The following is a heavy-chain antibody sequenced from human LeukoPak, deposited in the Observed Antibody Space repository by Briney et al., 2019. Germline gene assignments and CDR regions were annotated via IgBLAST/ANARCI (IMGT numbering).Heavy chain of an antibody. J-gene: IGHJ2*01. Sequence: GGSLRLSCAASGFTFSSYGMHWVRQAPGKGLEWVAFIRYDGSNKYYANSVKGRFTISRDNSKNTLYLQMNSLRAEDTAAYYCAKRGTTVVATDWYFDLWGRGTLVTVSS. V-gene: IGHV3-30*02. CDR3: AKRGTTVVATDWYFDL. CDR1: GFTFSSYG. CDR2: IRYDGSNK. D-gene: IGHD4-23*01.